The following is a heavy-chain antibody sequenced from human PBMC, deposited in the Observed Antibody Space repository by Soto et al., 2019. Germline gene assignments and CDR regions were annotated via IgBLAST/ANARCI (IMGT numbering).Heavy chain of an antibody. V-gene: IGHV1-8*01. CDR3: SRGRGDIVVVPAASHNRYYYYYYMDV. J-gene: IGHJ6*03. CDR2: MNPNSGNT. D-gene: IGHD2-2*01. CDR1: GYTFTSYD. Sequence: GGSVKVSCKASGYTFTSYDINCVRQATGQGLEWMGWMNPNSGNTGYAQKFQGRVTMTRNTSISTAYMELSSLRSEDTAVYYCSRGRGDIVVVPAASHNRYYYYYYMDVWGKGTTVTVSS.